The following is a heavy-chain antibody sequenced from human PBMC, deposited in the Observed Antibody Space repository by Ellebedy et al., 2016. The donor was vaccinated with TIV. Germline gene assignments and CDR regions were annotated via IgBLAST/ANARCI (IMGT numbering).Heavy chain of an antibody. D-gene: IGHD3-10*01. V-gene: IGHV1-18*01. Sequence: AASVKVSCKTSGYPFSAYGVTWVRQAPGQGLEWMGCISAYDDNPRYAPNFQGRVTMTRDTSTSTAYMELRSLKSDDTAVYYCARAVSLWIGDDAAGGFYFNHWGQGTPVTVSS. CDR2: ISAYDDNP. J-gene: IGHJ4*02. CDR1: GYPFSAYG. CDR3: ARAVSLWIGDDAAGGFYFNH.